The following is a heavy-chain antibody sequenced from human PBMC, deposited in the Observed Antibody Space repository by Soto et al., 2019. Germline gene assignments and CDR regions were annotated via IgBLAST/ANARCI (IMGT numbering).Heavy chain of an antibody. CDR1: GGIFTNNA. J-gene: IGHJ6*02. Sequence: QVQVVQSGAEVKKPGSSVKVSCKVAGGIFTNNAISWVRQAPGQVLEWLGGVIPLFDTAYYAQIFRGRLKISADGATTKAYMELSGLTSADTAVDFCATGGHNDGYNFYHGMDVWGQGTTVTVS. V-gene: IGHV1-69*01. CDR3: ATGGHNDGYNFYHGMDV. CDR2: VIPLFDTA. D-gene: IGHD5-18*01.